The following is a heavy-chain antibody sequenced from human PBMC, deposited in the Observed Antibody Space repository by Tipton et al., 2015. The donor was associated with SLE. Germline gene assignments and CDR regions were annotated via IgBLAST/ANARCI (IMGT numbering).Heavy chain of an antibody. CDR2: VHYSGST. CDR3: ARDRGISSSSGIFYYYGMDD. V-gene: IGHV4-59*01. Sequence: SLTCTVSGASFSGAYWSWLRQPPGQGPEWLGHVHYSGSTNYNPSLESRVSISVQTSKNQVSLTLSSVTAADTAVYYCARDRGISSSSGIFYYYGMDDWGQGTTVTVSS. J-gene: IGHJ6*02. D-gene: IGHD6-6*01. CDR1: GASFSGAY.